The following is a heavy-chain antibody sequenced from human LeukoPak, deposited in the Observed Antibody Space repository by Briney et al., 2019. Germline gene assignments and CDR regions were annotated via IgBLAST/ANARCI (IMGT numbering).Heavy chain of an antibody. CDR3: AKSGYCSGGSCYPRPYYFDY. Sequence: GGSLRLSCAASGFTFSNYAMSWVRQAPGKGLEWVSAISGSGGSTYYADSVKGRFTISRDNSKNTLYLQMNSLRAEDTAVYYCAKSGYCSGGSCYPRPYYFDYWGQGTLVTVSS. CDR2: ISGSGGST. CDR1: GFTFSNYA. D-gene: IGHD2-15*01. J-gene: IGHJ4*02. V-gene: IGHV3-23*01.